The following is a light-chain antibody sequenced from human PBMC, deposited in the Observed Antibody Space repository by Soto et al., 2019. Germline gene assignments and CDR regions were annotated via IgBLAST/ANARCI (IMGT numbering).Light chain of an antibody. CDR1: QSVSSSY. CDR3: QQYGSSPGT. CDR2: GAS. Sequence: EIVLTQSPGTLSLSPGERATLSCRASQSVSSSYLAWYQQKPGQAPRLLIYGASIRATGIPDRFSGSGSGTDFTLTISRLEPEDFAVYYCQQYGSSPGTFGQGTKVEIE. V-gene: IGKV3-20*01. J-gene: IGKJ1*01.